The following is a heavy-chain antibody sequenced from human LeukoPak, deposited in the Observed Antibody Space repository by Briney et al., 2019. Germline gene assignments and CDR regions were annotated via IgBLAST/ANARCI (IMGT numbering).Heavy chain of an antibody. CDR3: ARLPYDFWSGYAYYFDY. J-gene: IGHJ4*02. D-gene: IGHD3-3*01. CDR1: GYRFANYW. CDR2: IYPGDSDT. Sequence: GESLKISCEVSGYRFANYWIGWVRQPPGKGLEWMGIIYPGDSDTRYSPSFQGQVTISADKSISTAYLQWSSLKASDTAMYYCARLPYDFWSGYAYYFDYWGQGTLVTVSS. V-gene: IGHV5-51*01.